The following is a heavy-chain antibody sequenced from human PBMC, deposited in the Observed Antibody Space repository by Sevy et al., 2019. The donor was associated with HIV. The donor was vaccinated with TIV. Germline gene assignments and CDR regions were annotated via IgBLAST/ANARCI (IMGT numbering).Heavy chain of an antibody. CDR1: GFTLNSYW. D-gene: IGHD6-13*01. J-gene: IGHJ4*02. V-gene: IGHV3-7*01. CDR3: VRAIAADGSF. CDR2: IKQDGSVK. Sequence: GGSLRLSCVASGFTLNSYWMSWVRQAPGKGLEWVANIKQDGSVKYYVNSVKGRFTNSRDNARNLLYLQMNSLRVEDTALYYCVRAIAADGSFWRQGTLVTVSS.